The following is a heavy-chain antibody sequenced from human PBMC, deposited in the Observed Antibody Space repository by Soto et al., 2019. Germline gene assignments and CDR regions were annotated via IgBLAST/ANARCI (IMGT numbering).Heavy chain of an antibody. Sequence: PSETLSLTCAVYGGSFSGYYWSWIRQPPGKGLEWIREINHSGSTNYNPSLKSRVTISVDTSKNQFSLKLSSVTAADTAVYYCARGPRRRRTNGVPDFDYWGQGTLVTVSS. CDR2: INHSGST. J-gene: IGHJ4*02. CDR3: ARGPRRRRTNGVPDFDY. V-gene: IGHV4-34*01. CDR1: GGSFSGYY. D-gene: IGHD2-8*01.